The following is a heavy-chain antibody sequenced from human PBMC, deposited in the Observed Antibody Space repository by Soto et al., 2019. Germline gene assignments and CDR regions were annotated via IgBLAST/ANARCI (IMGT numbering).Heavy chain of an antibody. CDR1: GDSVSSNSAA. CDR3: ASSLGIAVAGSDWFDP. D-gene: IGHD6-19*01. V-gene: IGHV6-1*01. CDR2: TYYRSKWYN. Sequence: SQTLSLTCAISGDSVSSNSAAWNWIRQSPSRGLEWLGRTYYRSKWYNDYAVSVKSRITINPDTSKNQFSLQLNPVTPEDTAAYYCASSLGIAVAGSDWFDPWGQGTLVTVSS. J-gene: IGHJ5*02.